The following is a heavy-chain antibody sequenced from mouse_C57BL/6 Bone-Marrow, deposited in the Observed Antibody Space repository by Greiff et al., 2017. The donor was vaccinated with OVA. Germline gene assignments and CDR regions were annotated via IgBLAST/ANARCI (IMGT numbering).Heavy chain of an antibody. D-gene: IGHD1-1*01. J-gene: IGHJ1*03. Sequence: EVKLMESGPGLVKPSQSLSLTCSVTGFSITSGDYWNWLRQSPGKKLEWMGYISYDGSNNYNPALKNRISITRDTSKNQYFLKLNSVTTEDTATYYCARLGYYGSSWDFDVGGTGTAVTVSS. CDR3: ARLGYYGSSWDFDV. CDR2: ISYDGSN. V-gene: IGHV3-6*01. CDR1: GFSITSGDY.